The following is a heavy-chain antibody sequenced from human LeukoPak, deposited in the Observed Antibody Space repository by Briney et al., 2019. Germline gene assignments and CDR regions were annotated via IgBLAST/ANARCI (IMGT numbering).Heavy chain of an antibody. D-gene: IGHD6-19*01. V-gene: IGHV3-43D*03. CDR1: GFTFDDYA. J-gene: IGHJ4*02. CDR3: AKDKWEGGSSGWYVYFDY. Sequence: PGGSLRLSCAASGFTFDDYAMHWVRQAPGNGLEWVSLISWDGGSPYYADSVKGRFTISRDNSKNSLYLQMNSLRAEDTALYYCAKDKWEGGSSGWYVYFDYWGQGTLVTVSS. CDR2: ISWDGGSP.